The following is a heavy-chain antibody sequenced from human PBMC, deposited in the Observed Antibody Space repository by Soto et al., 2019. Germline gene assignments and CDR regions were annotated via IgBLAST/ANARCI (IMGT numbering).Heavy chain of an antibody. CDR2: IVVGSGNT. Sequence: SVKVSCKASGFTFTSSAMQWVRQARGQRLEWIGWIVVGSGNTNYAQKFQERVTITRDMSTSTAYMELSSLRSEDTAVYYCAAESGLLWFGEALFGAFDIWGQGTMVTVSS. CDR1: GFTFTSSA. V-gene: IGHV1-58*02. CDR3: AAESGLLWFGEALFGAFDI. J-gene: IGHJ3*02. D-gene: IGHD3-10*01.